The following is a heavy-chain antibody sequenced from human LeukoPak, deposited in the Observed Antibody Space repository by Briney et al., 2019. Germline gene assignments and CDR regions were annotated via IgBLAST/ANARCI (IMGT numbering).Heavy chain of an antibody. J-gene: IGHJ6*03. CDR2: MNPNSGNT. CDR1: GYTFTSYD. D-gene: IGHD3-16*01. V-gene: IGHV1-8*01. CDR3: AKFGGSDTPLLYYYYYYYMDV. Sequence: ASVKVSCKASGYTFTSYDINWVRQATGQGLEWMGWMNPNSGNTGYAQKFQGRVTMTRNTSISTAYMELSSLRSEDTAVYYCAKFGGSDTPLLYYYYYYYMDVWGKGTTVTVSS.